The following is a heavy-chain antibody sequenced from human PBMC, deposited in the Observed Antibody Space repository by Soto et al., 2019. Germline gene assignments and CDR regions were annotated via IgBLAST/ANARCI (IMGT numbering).Heavy chain of an antibody. Sequence: PSETLSLTCTVSGGSISSYYWSWIRQPPGKGLEWIGYIYYSGSTNYNPSLKSRVTISVDTSKNQFSLKLSSVTAADTAVYYCARRLRYCSGGSCYAWLDYWGQGTLVTVSS. V-gene: IGHV4-59*08. CDR1: GGSISSYY. D-gene: IGHD2-15*01. CDR3: ARRLRYCSGGSCYAWLDY. J-gene: IGHJ4*02. CDR2: IYYSGST.